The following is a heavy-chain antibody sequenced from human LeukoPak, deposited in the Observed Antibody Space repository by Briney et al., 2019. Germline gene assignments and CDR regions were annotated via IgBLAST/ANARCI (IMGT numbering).Heavy chain of an antibody. Sequence: GGPLRLSCAASGFTFSTYGVIWVRQAPGKGLEWVSALSGRDGNTYYAHPVKGRLTISRDNSKNSLYLQMNSLRAEDTAVYFCAKDYSKTSYYGSGTYYRPNWFDPWGQGTLVTVSS. CDR2: LSGRDGNT. J-gene: IGHJ5*02. D-gene: IGHD3-10*01. CDR1: GFTFSTYG. CDR3: AKDYSKTSYYGSGTYYRPNWFDP. V-gene: IGHV3-23*01.